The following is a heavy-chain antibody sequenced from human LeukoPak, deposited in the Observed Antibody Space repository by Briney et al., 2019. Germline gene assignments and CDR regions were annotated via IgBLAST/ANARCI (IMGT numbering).Heavy chain of an antibody. CDR2: IKEDGSIE. J-gene: IGHJ5*02. V-gene: IGHV3-7*01. Sequence: PGGSLRLPCAASGFAFSNYLMSWVRQAPGKGLEWVANIKEDGSIEDYVDSVKGRFTVSRDNAKNSLYLQMNSLRVEDTAVYYCVSQQLAPPWGQGTLVTVSS. CDR1: GFAFSNYL. D-gene: IGHD5-24*01. CDR3: VSQQLAPP.